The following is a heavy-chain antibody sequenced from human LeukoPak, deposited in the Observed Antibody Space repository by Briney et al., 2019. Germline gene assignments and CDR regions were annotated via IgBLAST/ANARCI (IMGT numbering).Heavy chain of an antibody. CDR3: ARDPYSSSWYSYYYYGMDV. Sequence: ASVKVSCKASGYTFTSYYMHWVRQAPGQGLEWMGIINPSGGSTSYAQKFQGRVTMTRDTSTSTVYMELSSLRSEDTAVYYCARDPYSSSWYSYYYYGMDVWGQGTTVTVSS. CDR2: INPSGGST. V-gene: IGHV1-46*01. J-gene: IGHJ6*02. D-gene: IGHD6-13*01. CDR1: GYTFTSYY.